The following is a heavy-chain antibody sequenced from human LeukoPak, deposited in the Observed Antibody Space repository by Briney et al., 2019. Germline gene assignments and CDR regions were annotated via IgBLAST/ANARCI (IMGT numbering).Heavy chain of an antibody. CDR1: GFTFSSYE. CDR2: ISSGSGNI. CDR3: AGLLTPYCRSTTCYPGDY. V-gene: IGHV3-21*01. D-gene: IGHD2-2*01. J-gene: IGHJ4*02. Sequence: PGGSLRLSCAASGFTFSSYEMNWVRQAPGKGLEWVSSISSGSGNIYYADSVKGRFTISRDNAKNSLYLQMNSLRDEDTAVYYCAGLLTPYCRSTTCYPGDYWGQGTLVTVSS.